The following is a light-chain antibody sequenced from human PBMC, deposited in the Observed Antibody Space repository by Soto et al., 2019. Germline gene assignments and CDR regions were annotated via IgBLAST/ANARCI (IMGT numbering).Light chain of an antibody. J-gene: IGKJ4*01. Sequence: EIVMTQSPATLSVSPGERATLSCSASQSVSSNLAWYQQKPGQAPRLLIYGASTRATGTPARFSGSGSGTEFTLTISSLQSEDFAVYYCQQYNNWPRATFGGGTKVDIK. CDR2: GAS. CDR1: QSVSSN. CDR3: QQYNNWPRAT. V-gene: IGKV3-15*01.